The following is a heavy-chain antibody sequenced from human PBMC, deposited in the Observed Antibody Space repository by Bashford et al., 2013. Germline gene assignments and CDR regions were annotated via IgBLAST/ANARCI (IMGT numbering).Heavy chain of an antibody. CDR3: ASPYSSAWFLPGT. J-gene: IGHJ5*02. CDR2: IKQDGSEK. D-gene: IGHD6-19*01. V-gene: IGHV3-7*01. Sequence: VRQGSREGAGVVGKIKQDGSEKNYVDSVKGRFTISRDNAKNSLFLQMNSLRVEDTAVYYCASPYSSAWFLPGTWGRGTLVTVSS.